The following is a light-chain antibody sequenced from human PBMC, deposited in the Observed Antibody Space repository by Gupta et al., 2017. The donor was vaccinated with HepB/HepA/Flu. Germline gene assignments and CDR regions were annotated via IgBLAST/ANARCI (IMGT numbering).Light chain of an antibody. CDR1: SSNIGSNN. Sequence: QSVLPQPPSASGTPGQRITISCSGSSSNIGSNNVNWYQKFPGTAPSLLIAGNDQRRSGVTDRFSGSKSGTSASLAINRLQSEDEAEYYCGAWDDSLNGYYVFGSGTNVTVL. CDR2: GND. CDR3: GAWDDSLNGYYV. J-gene: IGLJ1*01. V-gene: IGLV1-44*01.